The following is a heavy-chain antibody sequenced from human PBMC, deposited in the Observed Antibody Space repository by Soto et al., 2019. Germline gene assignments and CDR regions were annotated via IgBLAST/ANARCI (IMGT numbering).Heavy chain of an antibody. CDR3: ARDRRWIQLWFTDY. V-gene: IGHV3-30-3*01. CDR1: GFTFSSYA. J-gene: IGHJ4*02. D-gene: IGHD5-18*01. CDR2: ISYDGSNK. Sequence: PGGSLRLSCAASGFTFSSYAMHLVRQAPGKGLEWVAVISYDGSNKYYADSVKGRFTISRDNSKNTLYLQMNSLRAEDTAVYYCARDRRWIQLWFTDYWGQGTLVTVSS.